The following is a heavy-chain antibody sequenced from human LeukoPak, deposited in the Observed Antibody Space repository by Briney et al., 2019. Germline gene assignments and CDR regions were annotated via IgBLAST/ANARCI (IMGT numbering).Heavy chain of an antibody. D-gene: IGHD6-6*01. CDR1: GFTLCVHY. Sequence: GGSLSLSCAVSGFTLCVHYMDGVRHAPGGGRECVGRATNKANSHTTEYAASVKGRFTTSRDDSQNSLYLQMNSLKTEDPAVYYCARVMEDSYDFGGRGSLVTVSS. CDR2: ATNKANSHTT. J-gene: IGHJ4*02. V-gene: IGHV3-72*01. CDR3: ARVMEDSYDF.